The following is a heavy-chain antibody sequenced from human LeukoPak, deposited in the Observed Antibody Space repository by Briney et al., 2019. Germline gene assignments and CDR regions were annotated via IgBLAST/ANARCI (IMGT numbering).Heavy chain of an antibody. CDR3: AKNQFSSWYYFDY. V-gene: IGHV3-30*02. J-gene: IGHJ4*02. CDR1: GFTFTNYG. CDR2: IRYDGGDK. Sequence: TGGSLRLSCAASGFTFTNYGMHWVRQAPGKGLEWVAFIRYDGGDKYYADSVKGRFTISRDDSKNTLYLQMNSLRAEDTAVYYCAKNQFSSWYYFDYWGQGTLVTVSS. D-gene: IGHD2-2*01.